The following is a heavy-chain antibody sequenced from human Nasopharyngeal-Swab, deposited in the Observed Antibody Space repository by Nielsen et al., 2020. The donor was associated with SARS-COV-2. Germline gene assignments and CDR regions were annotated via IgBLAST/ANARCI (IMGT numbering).Heavy chain of an antibody. Sequence: SETLSLTCTVSGGPISSSSYYWGWIRQPPGKGLEWIGSIYYSGSTYYNPSLKSRVTISVDTSKNQFSLKVSSVTAADTAVYYCAGKSGSYYYYYGMDVWGQGTTVTVSS. CDR3: AGKSGSYYYYYGMDV. J-gene: IGHJ6*02. CDR2: IYYSGST. D-gene: IGHD1-26*01. CDR1: GGPISSSSYY. V-gene: IGHV4-39*07.